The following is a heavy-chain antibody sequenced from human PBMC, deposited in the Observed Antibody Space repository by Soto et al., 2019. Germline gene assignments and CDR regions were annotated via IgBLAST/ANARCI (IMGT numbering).Heavy chain of an antibody. J-gene: IGHJ4*02. D-gene: IGHD2-2*01. V-gene: IGHV4-31*03. CDR2: MYYTGNT. CDR3: AIVGCSSTSCYVEY. CDR1: GGSISSGGYY. Sequence: QVQLQESGPGLVKPSQTLSLTCTVFGGSISSGGYYWNWIRQHPGKCLEWIGYMYYTGNTYYKPSLKSRVTISIHPTKNQFPPKPSYVGAADTAVYYCAIVGCSSTSCYVEYWGQGTLVTVSS.